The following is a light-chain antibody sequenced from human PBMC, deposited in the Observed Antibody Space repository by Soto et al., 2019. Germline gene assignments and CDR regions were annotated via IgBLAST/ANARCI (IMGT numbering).Light chain of an antibody. J-gene: IGLJ7*01. CDR3: SSYTSSSTLVI. V-gene: IGLV2-14*01. CDR1: SSDVGGYNY. CDR2: EVT. Sequence: QSALTQPASVSGSPGQSIAISCTGTSSDVGGYNYVSWYQQHPGKAPKLIISEVTNRPSGVSSRFSGSRSGNTASLTISGLQADDEADYYCSSYTSSSTLVIFGGGTQLTVL.